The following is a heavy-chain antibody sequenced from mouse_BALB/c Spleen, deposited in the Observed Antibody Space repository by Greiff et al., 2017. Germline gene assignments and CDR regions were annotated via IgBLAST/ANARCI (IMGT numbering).Heavy chain of an antibody. CDR1: GFSLTSYG. J-gene: IGHJ1*01. D-gene: IGHD1-2*01. V-gene: IGHV2-9*02. CDR2: IWAGGST. CDR3: ARDTYYGPGNFDV. Sequence: VKLMESGPGLVAPSQSLSITCTVSGFSLTSYGVHWVRQPPGKGLEWLGVIWAGGSTNYNSALMSRLSISKDNSKSQVFLKMNSLQTDDTAMYYCARDTYYGPGNFDVWGAGTTVTVSS.